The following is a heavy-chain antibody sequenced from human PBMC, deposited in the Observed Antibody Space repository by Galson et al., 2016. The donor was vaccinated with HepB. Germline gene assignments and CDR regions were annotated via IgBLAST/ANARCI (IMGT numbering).Heavy chain of an antibody. J-gene: IGHJ4*02. CDR3: ARCLDSSNWCNY. CDR1: GYTFTSYY. V-gene: IGHV5-51*03. CDR2: IYPGDSDA. D-gene: IGHD6-13*01. Sequence: QSGAEVKKPGESLKISCKTFGYTFTSYYIAWVRQMPGKALEWMGIIYPGDSDARYSPSFQGQVTISVDKSVTTAYLQWGSLKASDTAIYYCARCLDSSNWCNYWGQGTLVTVSS.